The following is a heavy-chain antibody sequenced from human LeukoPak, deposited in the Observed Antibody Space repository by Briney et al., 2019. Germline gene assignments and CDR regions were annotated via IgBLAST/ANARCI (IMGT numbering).Heavy chain of an antibody. J-gene: IGHJ4*02. V-gene: IGHV3-48*03. CDR3: ARAEFDDSSGYYLDY. Sequence: PGGSLRLSCAASGFTFSSYEMNWVRQAPGKGLEWVSYISSSGSTIYYADSVKGRFTISRDNAKNSLYLQMNSLRAEDTAVYYCARAEFDDSSGYYLDYWGQGTLVTVSS. CDR2: ISSSGSTI. D-gene: IGHD3-22*01. CDR1: GFTFSSYE.